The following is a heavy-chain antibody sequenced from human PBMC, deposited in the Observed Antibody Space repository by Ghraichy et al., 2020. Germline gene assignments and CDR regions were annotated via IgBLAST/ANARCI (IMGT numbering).Heavy chain of an antibody. CDR1: GYSISSGYY. CDR3: ARDGEQQLVPGYYYYMDV. J-gene: IGHJ6*03. CDR2: IYHSGST. V-gene: IGHV4-38-2*02. Sequence: SQTLSLTCTVSGYSISSGYYWGWIRQPPGKGLEWIGSIYHSGSTYYNPSLKSRVTISVDTSKNQFSLKLSSVTAADTAVYYCARDGEQQLVPGYYYYMDVWGKGTTVTVSS. D-gene: IGHD6-13*01.